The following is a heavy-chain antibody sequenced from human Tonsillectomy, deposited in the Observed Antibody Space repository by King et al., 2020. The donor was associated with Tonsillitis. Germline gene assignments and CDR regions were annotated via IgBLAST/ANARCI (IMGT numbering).Heavy chain of an antibody. Sequence: VQLVESGGGLVQPGGSLKLSCAASGFTFSSYAMSWVRQAPGKGLEWVSVIYSGGSSTYYADSVKGRFTISSDNSKNTPYLQMNSLRSEDTAVYYCAKNGVLRITMVRGVIYPDYWGQGTLVTVSS. CDR3: AKNGVLRITMVRGVIYPDY. V-gene: IGHV3-23*03. D-gene: IGHD3-10*01. J-gene: IGHJ4*02. CDR2: IYSGGSST. CDR1: GFTFSSYA.